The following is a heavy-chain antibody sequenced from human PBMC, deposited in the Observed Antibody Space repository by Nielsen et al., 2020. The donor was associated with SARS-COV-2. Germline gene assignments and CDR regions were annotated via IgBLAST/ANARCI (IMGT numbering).Heavy chain of an antibody. J-gene: IGHJ6*03. Sequence: SETLSLTCTVSGGSISSSSYYWTWIRQPAGKGLEWIGEINHSGSTNYNPSLKSRVTISLDTSNNQFSLKLSSVTAADTAVYYCARGLRQLPHYFYYHMDVWGTGTTVTVSS. CDR2: INHSGST. CDR1: GGSISSSSYY. D-gene: IGHD1-1*01. V-gene: IGHV4-39*07. CDR3: ARGLRQLPHYFYYHMDV.